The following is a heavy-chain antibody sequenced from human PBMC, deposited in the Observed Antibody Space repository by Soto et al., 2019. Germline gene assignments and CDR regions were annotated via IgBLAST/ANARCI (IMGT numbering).Heavy chain of an antibody. D-gene: IGHD3-3*01. J-gene: IGHJ4*02. Sequence: QVQLQESGPGLVKPSETLSLTCTVSGGSISNYYWSWIRQPPGKGLELIAYIFSSGSTNYNPSLRSRVTISVDTSKNQFSLKLRSVTAADTAVYYCAREDDFWSGYLAYWGQGTLVTVSS. CDR1: GGSISNYY. V-gene: IGHV4-59*01. CDR2: IFSSGST. CDR3: AREDDFWSGYLAY.